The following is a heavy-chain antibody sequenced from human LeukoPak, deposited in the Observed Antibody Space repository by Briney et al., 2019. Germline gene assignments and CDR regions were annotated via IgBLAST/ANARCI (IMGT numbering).Heavy chain of an antibody. V-gene: IGHV3-21*01. CDR3: ARVDVVVVVATHDAFDI. Sequence: GGSLRLSCTASHFTFTTNWMSWVRQAPGKGLEWVSSISSSSSYIYYADSVKGRFTISRDNAKNALYLQMNSLRAEDTAVYYCARVDVVVVVATHDAFDIWGQGTMVTVSS. D-gene: IGHD2-15*01. J-gene: IGHJ3*02. CDR1: HFTFTTNW. CDR2: ISSSSSYI.